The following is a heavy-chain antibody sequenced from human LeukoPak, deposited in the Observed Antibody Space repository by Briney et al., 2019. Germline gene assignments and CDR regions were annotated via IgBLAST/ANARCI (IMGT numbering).Heavy chain of an antibody. CDR2: IYYSGST. CDR1: GGSISSSSYY. D-gene: IGHD3-22*01. J-gene: IGHJ4*02. CDR3: ARDVYYYDSSGYHLFDY. V-gene: IGHV4-39*07. Sequence: PSETLSLTCTVSGGSISSSSYYWGCIRQPPGNGLEWIGSIYYSGSTYYNPSLKSRVTISADTSKNQFSLKLSSVTAADTAVYYCARDVYYYDSSGYHLFDYWGQGTLVTVSS.